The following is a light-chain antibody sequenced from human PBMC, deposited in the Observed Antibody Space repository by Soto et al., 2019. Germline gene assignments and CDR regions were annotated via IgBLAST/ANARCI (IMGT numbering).Light chain of an antibody. V-gene: IGKV3-11*01. Sequence: EIVLTQSRATLSLSPGERATLSCRASQSVSSYLAWYQQKPGQAPRLLIYDASNRATGIPARFRGSGSGTDFTLTISSLEPEDFTVDYCQQRSNWLTFGGGTKVDIK. CDR1: QSVSSY. CDR2: DAS. CDR3: QQRSNWLT. J-gene: IGKJ4*01.